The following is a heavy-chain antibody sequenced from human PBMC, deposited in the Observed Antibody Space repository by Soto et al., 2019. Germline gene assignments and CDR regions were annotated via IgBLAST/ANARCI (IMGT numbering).Heavy chain of an antibody. CDR1: GYTFTSYG. Sequence: GASVKVSCKASGYTFTSYGISWVRQAPGQGLEWMGWISAYNGNTNYAQKLQDRVTMTTDTSTSTAYMELRSLRSDDTAVYYCARDIVVVVAATGLLFDPWGQGTLVTVSS. V-gene: IGHV1-18*01. CDR3: ARDIVVVVAATGLLFDP. J-gene: IGHJ5*02. D-gene: IGHD2-15*01. CDR2: ISAYNGNT.